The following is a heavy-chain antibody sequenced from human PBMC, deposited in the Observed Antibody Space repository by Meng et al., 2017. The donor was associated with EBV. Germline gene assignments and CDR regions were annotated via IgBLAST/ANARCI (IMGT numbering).Heavy chain of an antibody. D-gene: IGHD5-18*01. CDR2: FLPRLGAP. CDR3: ASESGGGYTPDY. CDR1: GGPFRYYA. J-gene: IGHJ4*02. V-gene: IGHV1-69*01. Sequence: QGRLGQSAAEGKKLGSSVKVSCKTSGGPFRYYAISWVRQAPGQGLEWLGGFLPRLGAPNYAQKFHGRVKITADESTSTHYMDLSSLRSEDTAIYYCASESGGGYTPDYWGQGTLVTVSS.